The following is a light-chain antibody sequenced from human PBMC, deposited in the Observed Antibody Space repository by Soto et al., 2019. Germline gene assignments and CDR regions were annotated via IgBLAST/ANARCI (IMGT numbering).Light chain of an antibody. CDR1: SSDIGAYNF. CDR3: TSYTTSGSYV. V-gene: IGLV2-14*01. J-gene: IGLJ1*01. CDR2: DVS. Sequence: QPALTQPASVSGSPGQSITISCTGTSSDIGAYNFVSWYQQHPGKSPKLMIYDVSNRPSGVSDRFSGFKSGDTASLTISGLQAEDEADYYCTSYTTSGSYVFGTGTKLTVL.